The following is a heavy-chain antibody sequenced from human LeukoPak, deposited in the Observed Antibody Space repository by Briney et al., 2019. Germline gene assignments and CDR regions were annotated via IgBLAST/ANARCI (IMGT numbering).Heavy chain of an antibody. CDR3: AKVARSTLLYYFDY. CDR2: ISGSGGST. CDR1: GFTFSSYA. J-gene: IGHJ4*02. V-gene: IGHV3-23*01. Sequence: GGSLRLSCAASGFTFSSYAMSWVRQAPGKGLEWVSGISGSGGSTYYADAVKGRFTISRDNSKNTLYLQMNSLRAEDTAVYYCAKVARSTLLYYFDYWGQGTLVAVSS.